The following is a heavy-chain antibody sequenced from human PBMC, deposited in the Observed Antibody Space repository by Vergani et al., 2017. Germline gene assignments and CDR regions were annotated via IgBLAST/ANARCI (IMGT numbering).Heavy chain of an antibody. CDR3: ARVGYDILTGYYETNWFDP. CDR1: GGSISSYY. CDR2: IYYSGST. D-gene: IGHD3-9*01. Sequence: QVQLQESGPGLVKPSETLSLTCTVSGGSISSYYWSWIRQPPGKGLEWIGYIYYSGSTNYNPSLKSRVTISVDTSKNQFSLKLSSVTAADTAVYYWARVGYDILTGYYETNWFDPWGQGTLVTVSS. V-gene: IGHV4-59*01. J-gene: IGHJ5*02.